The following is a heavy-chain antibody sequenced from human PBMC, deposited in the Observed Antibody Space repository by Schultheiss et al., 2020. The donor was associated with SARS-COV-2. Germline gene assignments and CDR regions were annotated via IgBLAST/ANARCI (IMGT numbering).Heavy chain of an antibody. Sequence: SQTLSLTCAVYGGSFSGYYWCWIRQPPGKGLEWIGYIYYSGSTYYNPSLKSRVTISVDTSKNQFSLKQSSMSDADTAVYYCARSPLPYCGGGSCRKEHSWFNPWSQGALVTVAS. J-gene: IGHJ5*02. CDR3: ARSPLPYCGGGSCRKEHSWFNP. CDR1: GGSFSGYY. CDR2: IYYSGST. V-gene: IGHV4-30-4*01. D-gene: IGHD2-15*01.